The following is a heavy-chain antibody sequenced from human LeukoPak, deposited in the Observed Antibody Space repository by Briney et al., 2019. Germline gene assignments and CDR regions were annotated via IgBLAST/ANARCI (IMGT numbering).Heavy chain of an antibody. J-gene: IGHJ5*02. CDR3: ARDRIAAADFDP. V-gene: IGHV3-30*04. Sequence: GGSLRLSCAASGFTFSSYAMHWVRQAPGKGLEWVAVISYDGSNKYYADSVKGRFTISRDNSKNTLYLQMNSLRAEDTAVYYCARDRIAAADFDPWGQGTLVTVSS. CDR1: GFTFSSYA. CDR2: ISYDGSNK. D-gene: IGHD6-13*01.